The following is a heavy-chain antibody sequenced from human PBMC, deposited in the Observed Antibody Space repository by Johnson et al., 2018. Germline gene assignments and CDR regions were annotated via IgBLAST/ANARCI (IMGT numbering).Heavy chain of an antibody. CDR2: INHSGST. D-gene: IGHD3-22*01. V-gene: IGHV4-34*01. J-gene: IGHJ6*02. Sequence: VQLQQWGAGLLKPSETLSLTCAVYGGSFSGYYWSWIRQPPGKGLEWIGEINHSGSTNYNPSLKSRVTISVDTSKNQFSLKLSSVTAADTAVYYCARGALPYYYDSSGYYDYYYYGMDVWGQGTTVTVSS. CDR3: ARGALPYYYDSSGYYDYYYYGMDV. CDR1: GGSFSGYY.